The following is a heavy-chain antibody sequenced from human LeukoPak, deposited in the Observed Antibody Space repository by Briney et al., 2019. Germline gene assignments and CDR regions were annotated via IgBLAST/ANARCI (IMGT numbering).Heavy chain of an antibody. CDR3: AKDRSVLRFLEWLSYFDY. CDR2: IRYDGSNK. CDR1: GFTFRSYG. J-gene: IGHJ4*02. D-gene: IGHD3-3*01. V-gene: IGHV3-30*02. Sequence: GGSLRLSRAASGFTFRSYGMHWVRQAPGKALEWVAFIRYDGSNKYYADSVKGRFTISRDNSKNTLYLQMNSLRAEDTAVYYCAKDRSVLRFLEWLSYFDYWGQGTLVTVSS.